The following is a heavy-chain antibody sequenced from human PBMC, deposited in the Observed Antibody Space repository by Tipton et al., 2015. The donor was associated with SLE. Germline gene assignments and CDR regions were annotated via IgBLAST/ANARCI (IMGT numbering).Heavy chain of an antibody. D-gene: IGHD6-19*01. V-gene: IGHV3-30*02. Sequence: QVQLVQSGGGVVLPGGSLRLSCAASGFRFSTFGMHWVRQAPGKGLEWVAFIRNDGKVKNYADSVRGRFTLSRDNFRKTLVLQMNSLRPEDKAVYYCATLSGRDMWGQGTMVTVPS. J-gene: IGHJ3*01. CDR2: IRNDGKVK. CDR3: ATLSGRDM. CDR1: GFRFSTFG.